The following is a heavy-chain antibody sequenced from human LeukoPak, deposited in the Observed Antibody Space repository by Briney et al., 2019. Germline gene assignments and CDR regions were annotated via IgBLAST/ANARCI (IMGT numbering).Heavy chain of an antibody. CDR3: ARDLNGALSSGRAFDI. CDR1: GGSISSGGYY. D-gene: IGHD6-19*01. V-gene: IGHV4-30-2*01. CDR2: IYHSGST. Sequence: PSETLSLTCTVSGGSISSGGYYWSWIRQPPGKGLEWIGYIYHSGSTYYNPSLKSRVTISVDRSKNQFSLKLSSVTAADTAVYYCARDLNGALSSGRAFDIWGQGTMVTVSS. J-gene: IGHJ3*02.